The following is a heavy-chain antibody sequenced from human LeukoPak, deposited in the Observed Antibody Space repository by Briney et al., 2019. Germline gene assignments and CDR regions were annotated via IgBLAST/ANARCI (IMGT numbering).Heavy chain of an antibody. V-gene: IGHV3-7*01. CDR3: ARGEGGRNPNEADV. J-gene: IGHJ6*02. CDR1: GFTFSSYW. Sequence: PGGSLRLSCAASGFTFSSYWMSWVRQAPGKGLEWVANIKQDGSEKYYVDSVKGRFTISRDNAKNSLYLQMNSLRAEDTAVYYCARGEGGRNPNEADVWGQGTTVTVSS. D-gene: IGHD1-14*01. CDR2: IKQDGSEK.